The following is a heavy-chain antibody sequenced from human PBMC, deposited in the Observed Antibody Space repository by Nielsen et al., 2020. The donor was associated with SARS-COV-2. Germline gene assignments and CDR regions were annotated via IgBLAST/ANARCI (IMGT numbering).Heavy chain of an antibody. Sequence: GGSLRLSCAASGFTVSSNYMSWVRQAPGKGLEWVSVIYSGGSTYYADSVKGRFTISRDNSKNTLYLQMNSLRAEDTAVYYCARDRRAAAGPFDYWGQGTLVTVSS. J-gene: IGHJ4*02. V-gene: IGHV3-53*01. CDR3: ARDRRAAAGPFDY. D-gene: IGHD6-13*01. CDR1: GFTVSSNY. CDR2: IYSGGST.